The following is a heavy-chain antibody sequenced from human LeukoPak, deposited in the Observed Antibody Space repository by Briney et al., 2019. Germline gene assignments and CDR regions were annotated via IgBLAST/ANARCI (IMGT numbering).Heavy chain of an antibody. V-gene: IGHV3-21*01. Sequence: GESLRLSCVVSGFTFRSYSMNWVRQAPGKGLEWVSSISSSSSYIYYADSVKGRFTISRDNSKNTLYLQMNSLRAEDTAVYYCARDHSSGWYSDYFDYWGQGTLVTVSS. CDR1: GFTFRSYS. D-gene: IGHD6-19*01. J-gene: IGHJ4*02. CDR2: ISSSSSYI. CDR3: ARDHSSGWYSDYFDY.